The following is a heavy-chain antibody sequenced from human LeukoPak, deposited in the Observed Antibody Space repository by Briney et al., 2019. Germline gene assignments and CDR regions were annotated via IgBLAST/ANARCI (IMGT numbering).Heavy chain of an antibody. V-gene: IGHV4-38-2*02. J-gene: IGHJ5*02. CDR1: GYSISSGYY. Sequence: SETLSLTCTVSGYSISSGYYWGWIRQPPGKGLEWIGSIYHSGSTYYNPSLKSRVTISVDTSKNQFSLKLSSVTAADTAVYYCARDGNMGPTETIFGVVTWFDPWGQGTLVTVSS. CDR2: IYHSGST. CDR3: ARDGNMGPTETIFGVVTWFDP. D-gene: IGHD3-3*01.